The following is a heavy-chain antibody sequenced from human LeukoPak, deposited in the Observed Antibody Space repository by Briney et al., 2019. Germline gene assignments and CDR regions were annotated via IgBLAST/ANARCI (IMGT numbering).Heavy chain of an antibody. CDR1: GYRFATYA. CDR3: ARWVAAADP. J-gene: IGHJ5*02. Sequence: ASVKVSCKTSGYRFATYAITWVRQAPGQGLEWMGWINTNTGQPAYAQGFTGRFVFSLDTSVITAYLQITSLKTEDTAVYYCARWVAAADPWGQGTLVTVSS. V-gene: IGHV7-4-1*02. D-gene: IGHD6-13*01. CDR2: INTNTGQP.